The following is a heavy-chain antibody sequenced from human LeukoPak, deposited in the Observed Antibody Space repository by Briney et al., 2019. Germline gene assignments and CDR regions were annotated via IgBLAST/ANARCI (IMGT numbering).Heavy chain of an antibody. D-gene: IGHD2/OR15-2a*01. CDR3: AFSRYYLRGNYYYMDV. V-gene: IGHV1-18*04. CDR2: ISAYNGHT. CDR1: GYTFTSYY. J-gene: IGHJ6*03. Sequence: ASVKVSCKASGYTFTSYYMHWVRQAPGQGLDWMGWISAYNGHTNYAQKLQGRVTMTTDTSTSTAYMELRSLTSDDTAMYYCAFSRYYLRGNYYYMDVWGKGTTVTVSS.